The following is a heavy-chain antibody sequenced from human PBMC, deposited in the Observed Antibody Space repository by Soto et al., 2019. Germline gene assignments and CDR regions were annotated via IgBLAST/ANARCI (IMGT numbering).Heavy chain of an antibody. Sequence: PSDTLYLTCAVSGDSVSNDNDYWSWIRQPPGKGLEWIGYIYYSGTTNYNSYLKSRLSLSVDMSKNQFSLKLASVTAADTAVYFCARSQRGRTAFTFDYWGQGALVTVSS. D-gene: IGHD3-16*01. J-gene: IGHJ4*02. V-gene: IGHV4-61*01. CDR1: GDSVSNDNDY. CDR2: IYYSGTT. CDR3: ARSQRGRTAFTFDY.